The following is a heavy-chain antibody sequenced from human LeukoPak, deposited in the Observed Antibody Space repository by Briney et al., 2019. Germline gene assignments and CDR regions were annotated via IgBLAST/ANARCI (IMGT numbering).Heavy chain of an antibody. CDR1: GFTFDDYA. CDR3: AKVPDYGDFIFDY. J-gene: IGHJ4*02. D-gene: IGHD4-17*01. CDR2: ISGDGTRT. Sequence: GGSLRLSCAASGFTFDDYAMHWVRQAPGKGLEWVSLISGDGTRTYFADSVKGRFTISRDNSKNSLYLQMNSLRTADTALYYCAKVPDYGDFIFDYWGQGTLVTVSS. V-gene: IGHV3-43*02.